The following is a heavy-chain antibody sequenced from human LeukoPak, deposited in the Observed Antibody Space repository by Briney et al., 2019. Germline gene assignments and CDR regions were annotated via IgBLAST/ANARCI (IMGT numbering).Heavy chain of an antibody. CDR2: IKSKTDDETA. CDR1: GXTFSNAW. V-gene: IGHV3-15*01. J-gene: IGHJ4*02. CDR3: TTDLRWELPPTDY. D-gene: IGHD1-26*01. Sequence: PGGSLRLSCAASGXTFSNAWMSWVRQAPGKGLEWVGRIKSKTDDETAEYAAPVKGRFTISRDDSKNTLYLQMNSLKTEDTGDYYCTTDLRWELPPTDYWGQGTLVTVSS.